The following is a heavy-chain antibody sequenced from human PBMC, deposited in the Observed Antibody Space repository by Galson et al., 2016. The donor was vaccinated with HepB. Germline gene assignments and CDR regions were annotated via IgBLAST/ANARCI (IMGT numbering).Heavy chain of an antibody. D-gene: IGHD3-10*01. J-gene: IGHJ5*02. V-gene: IGHV3-23*01. Sequence: SLRLSCAASGFTFSNYAMNWVRQAPGKGLQWVSTISDSGSSTYYADSVQGRFTISRDNSKNTLYLQMNSLRAEDTAAYYCAKDRAGSISWGFGTWGQGALVTVSS. CDR1: GFTFSNYA. CDR3: AKDRAGSISWGFGT. CDR2: ISDSGSST.